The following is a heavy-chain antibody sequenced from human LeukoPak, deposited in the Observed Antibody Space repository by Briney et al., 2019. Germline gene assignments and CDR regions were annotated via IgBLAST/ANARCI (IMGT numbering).Heavy chain of an antibody. Sequence: SETLSLTCTVSGGSISSSSYYWGWIRQPPGKGLEWIGYIYYSGSTNYNPSLKSRVTISVDTSKNQFSLKPSSVTAADTAVYYCARGYHDFSGYWLSYFDYWGQGTLVTVSS. D-gene: IGHD3-22*01. CDR3: ARGYHDFSGYWLSYFDY. V-gene: IGHV4-61*05. CDR2: IYYSGST. J-gene: IGHJ4*02. CDR1: GGSISSSSYY.